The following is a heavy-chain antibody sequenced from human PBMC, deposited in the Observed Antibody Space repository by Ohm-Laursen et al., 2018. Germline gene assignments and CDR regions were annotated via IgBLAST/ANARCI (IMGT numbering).Heavy chain of an antibody. V-gene: IGHV3-53*01. CDR1: GFTVSSNH. Sequence: SLRLSCAASGFTVSSNHMSWVRQAPGKGLEWVSVIYSGGSTYYGDSVKGRFTISRDNSKNTLYLQMNSLRAEDTAVYYCGRQPDYGDDGNFDYWGQGTLVTVS. J-gene: IGHJ4*02. CDR3: GRQPDYGDDGNFDY. D-gene: IGHD4-17*01. CDR2: IYSGGST.